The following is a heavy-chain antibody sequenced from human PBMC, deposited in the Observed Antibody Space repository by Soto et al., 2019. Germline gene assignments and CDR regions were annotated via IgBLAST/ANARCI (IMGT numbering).Heavy chain of an antibody. D-gene: IGHD5-12*01. J-gene: IGHJ4*02. CDR1: GFTFSSYS. CDR3: ARSGYSGYDF. V-gene: IGHV3-48*01. CDR2: ISSSSSTI. Sequence: GGSLSLSCAASGFTFSSYSMNWVRQAPGKGLEWVSYISSSSSTIYYADSVKGRFTISRDNAKNSLYLQMNSLRAEDTAVYYCARSGYSGYDFWGQGTLVTVSS.